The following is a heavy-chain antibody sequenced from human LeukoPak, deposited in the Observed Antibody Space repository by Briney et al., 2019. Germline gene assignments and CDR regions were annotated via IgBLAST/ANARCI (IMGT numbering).Heavy chain of an antibody. CDR3: AREARWLQSKPLDY. CDR1: GFTFSDYY. D-gene: IGHD5-24*01. Sequence: GGSPRLSCAASGFTFSDYYMTWIRQAPGKGLEWVSYISGSGSIIKYADSMKGRFTISRDNAKNSLYLQMKSLRAEDTAVYYCAREARWLQSKPLDYWGQGTLVTVSS. J-gene: IGHJ4*02. CDR2: ISGSGSII. V-gene: IGHV3-11*04.